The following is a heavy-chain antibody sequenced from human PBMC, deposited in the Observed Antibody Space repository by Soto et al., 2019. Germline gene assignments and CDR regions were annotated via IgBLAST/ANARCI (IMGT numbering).Heavy chain of an antibody. CDR1: GGSISSYY. Sequence: PSETLSLTCTVSGGSISSYYWSWIRQPPGKGLEWIGYIYYSGSTNYNPSLKSRVTISVDTSKNQFSLKLSSVTAADTAVYYCARDQEPPLSFMTTVTTNWFDPWGQGTLVTVSS. V-gene: IGHV4-59*01. CDR2: IYYSGST. D-gene: IGHD4-17*01. J-gene: IGHJ5*02. CDR3: ARDQEPPLSFMTTVTTNWFDP.